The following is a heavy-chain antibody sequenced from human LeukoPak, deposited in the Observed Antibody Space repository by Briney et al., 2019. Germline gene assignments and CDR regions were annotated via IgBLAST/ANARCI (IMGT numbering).Heavy chain of an antibody. J-gene: IGHJ4*02. D-gene: IGHD3-22*01. Sequence: SETLSLTCAVYGGSFSGYYWSWIRQPPGKGLEWIGEINHSGSTNYNPSLKSRVTISVDTSKNQFSLKLSSVTAADTAVCYCARGDYYDSSGYRKGFDYWGQGTLVTVSS. V-gene: IGHV4-34*01. CDR2: INHSGST. CDR3: ARGDYYDSSGYRKGFDY. CDR1: GGSFSGYY.